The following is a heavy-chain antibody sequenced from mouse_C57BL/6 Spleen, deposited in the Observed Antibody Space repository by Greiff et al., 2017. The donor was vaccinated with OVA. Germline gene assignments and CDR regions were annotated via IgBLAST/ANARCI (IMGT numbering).Heavy chain of an antibody. J-gene: IGHJ2*01. CDR3: TRSGVGPYFDY. Sequence: VQLQQSGAELVRPGASVTLSCKASGYTFTDYEMHWVKQTPVHGLEWIGAIDPETGGTAYNQKFKGKAILTADKSSSTAYMELRSLTSEDSAVYYCTRSGVGPYFDYWGQGTTLTVSS. D-gene: IGHD4-1*01. CDR1: GYTFTDYE. CDR2: IDPETGGT. V-gene: IGHV1-15*01.